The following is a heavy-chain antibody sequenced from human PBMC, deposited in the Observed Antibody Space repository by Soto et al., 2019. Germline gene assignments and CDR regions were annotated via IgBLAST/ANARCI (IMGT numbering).Heavy chain of an antibody. Sequence: GGSLRLSCAASGFTFSSYAMGWVRQAPGKGLEWVSAISGSGGSTYYADSVKGRFTISRDNSKNTLYLQMNSLRAEDTAVYYCATHSSSWYGNYYYYGMDVWGQGTTVTV. CDR1: GFTFSSYA. CDR2: ISGSGGST. V-gene: IGHV3-23*01. D-gene: IGHD6-13*01. CDR3: ATHSSSWYGNYYYYGMDV. J-gene: IGHJ6*02.